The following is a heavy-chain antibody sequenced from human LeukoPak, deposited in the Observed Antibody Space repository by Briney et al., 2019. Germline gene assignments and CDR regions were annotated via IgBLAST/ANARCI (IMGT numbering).Heavy chain of an antibody. D-gene: IGHD6-19*01. V-gene: IGHV4-4*07. Sequence: SETLSLTCTVSGGSISSYYGSWIRQPAGKGLEWIGRIYTSGSTNHTPSLKSRVTKSVDTSKNQFSLKLSSVTAADTAVHYCARGDSSGWGPLIWGQGTLVTVSS. CDR3: ARGDSSGWGPLI. CDR1: GGSISSYY. J-gene: IGHJ4*02. CDR2: IYTSGST.